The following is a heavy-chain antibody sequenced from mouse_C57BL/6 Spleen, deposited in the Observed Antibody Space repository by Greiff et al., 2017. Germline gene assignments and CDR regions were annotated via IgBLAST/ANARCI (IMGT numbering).Heavy chain of an antibody. CDR1: GYTFTSYW. Sequence: VQLQQSGTELVKPGASVKLSCKASGYTFTSYWMHWVKQRPGQGLVWIGNINPSNGGTNYNEKFKSKATLTVDKSSSTAYMQLSSLTSEDSAVYYCARDGYLYYAMDYWGQGTSVTVSS. J-gene: IGHJ4*01. CDR2: INPSNGGT. D-gene: IGHD2-3*01. V-gene: IGHV1-53*01. CDR3: ARDGYLYYAMDY.